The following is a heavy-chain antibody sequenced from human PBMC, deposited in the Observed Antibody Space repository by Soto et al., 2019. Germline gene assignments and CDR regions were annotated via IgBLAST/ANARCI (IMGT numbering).Heavy chain of an antibody. D-gene: IGHD6-6*01. V-gene: IGHV3-33*01. J-gene: IGHJ4*02. CDR2: IWYDGSNK. Sequence: GGSLRLSCAASGFTFSSYGMHWVRQAPGKGLEWVAVIWYDGSNKYYADSVKGRFTISRDNSKNTLYLQMNSLRAEDTAVYYCARDLYSSSSCPGDYWGQGTLVTVSS. CDR1: GFTFSSYG. CDR3: ARDLYSSSSCPGDY.